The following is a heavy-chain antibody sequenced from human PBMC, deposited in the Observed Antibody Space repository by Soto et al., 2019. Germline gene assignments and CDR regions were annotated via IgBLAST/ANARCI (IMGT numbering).Heavy chain of an antibody. V-gene: IGHV3-72*01. J-gene: IGHJ4*02. CDR3: ARGWALGELLPGAFDY. CDR1: GFTFRDHY. D-gene: IGHD1-26*01. CDR2: IRNKANNYAT. Sequence: EVQLVESGGGLVQPGGSLRLSCAASGFTFRDHYMHWVRQAPGKGLEGVGRIRNKANNYATEYAASVKDRFTISRDDSKNSLYLQMNSLKTEDTAVYYCARGWALGELLPGAFDYWGQGILVTVSS.